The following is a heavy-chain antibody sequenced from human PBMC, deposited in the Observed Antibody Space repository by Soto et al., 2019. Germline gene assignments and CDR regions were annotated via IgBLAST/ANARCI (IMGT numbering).Heavy chain of an antibody. J-gene: IGHJ6*02. CDR2: INPSGGST. CDR1: GYTFTSYY. V-gene: IGHV1-46*01. Sequence: GASVKVSCKASGYTFTSYYMHWVRQAPGQGLEWMGIINPSGGSTSSAQKFQGRVTMTRDTSTSTVYMELSSLRSEDTAVYYCARNKETGSRYYYYGLDVWGQGTLVTVSS. CDR3: ARNKETGSRYYYYGLDV. D-gene: IGHD3-9*01.